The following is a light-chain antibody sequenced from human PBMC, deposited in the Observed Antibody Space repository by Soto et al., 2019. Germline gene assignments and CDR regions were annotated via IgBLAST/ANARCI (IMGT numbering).Light chain of an antibody. Sequence: QSVLTQPRSVSGSPGQSVTISCTGTSSDVGGYNYVSWCQQHPGKAPKLMIYDVIERPSGVPDRFSGSKSGNTASLTISGLQVEDEADYYCCSYAGSYTFVVFGGGTKVTVL. CDR2: DVI. J-gene: IGLJ2*01. V-gene: IGLV2-11*01. CDR1: SSDVGGYNY. CDR3: CSYAGSYTFVV.